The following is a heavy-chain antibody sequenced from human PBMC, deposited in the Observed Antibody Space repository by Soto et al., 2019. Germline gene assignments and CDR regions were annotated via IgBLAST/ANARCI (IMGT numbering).Heavy chain of an antibody. J-gene: IGHJ4*02. CDR3: VTFVVRGVIILY. D-gene: IGHD3-10*01. CDR2: INAYNGNT. CDR1: GYTFTSYG. Sequence: ASVKVSCKASGYTFTSYGISWVRQAPGQGLEWMGWINAYNGNTNYAQKLQGRVTMTTDTSTSTAYMELRSLRSDDTAVYYCVTFVVRGVIILYWGQGTLVTVSS. V-gene: IGHV1-18*01.